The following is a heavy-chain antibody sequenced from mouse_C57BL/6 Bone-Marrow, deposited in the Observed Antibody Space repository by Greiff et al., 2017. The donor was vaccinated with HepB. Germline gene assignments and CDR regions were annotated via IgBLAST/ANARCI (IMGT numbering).Heavy chain of an antibody. CDR3: ARHDGY. CDR1: GFTFSDYY. Sequence: EVKLVESGGGLVQPGGSLKLSCAASGFTFSDYYMYWVRQTPEKRLEWVAYISNGGGSTYYPDTVKGRFTISRDNAKNTLYLQMSRLKSEDTGMYYCARHDGYWGQGTTLTVSS. V-gene: IGHV5-12*01. J-gene: IGHJ2*01. CDR2: ISNGGGST. D-gene: IGHD2-3*01.